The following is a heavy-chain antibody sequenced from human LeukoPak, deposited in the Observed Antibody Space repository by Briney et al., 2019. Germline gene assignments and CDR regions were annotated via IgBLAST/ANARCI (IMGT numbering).Heavy chain of an antibody. J-gene: IGHJ4*02. Sequence: ASVKVSCKASGYTFTSYGISWVRQATGQGLEWMGWISAYNGNTNYAQKLQGRVTMTTDTSTSTAYMEMSSLRYDDTAVYSCARVEGGVVVPAVPYYFDYWGQGTLVTVSS. V-gene: IGHV1-18*01. CDR1: GYTFTSYG. CDR3: ARVEGGVVVPAVPYYFDY. D-gene: IGHD2-2*01. CDR2: ISAYNGNT.